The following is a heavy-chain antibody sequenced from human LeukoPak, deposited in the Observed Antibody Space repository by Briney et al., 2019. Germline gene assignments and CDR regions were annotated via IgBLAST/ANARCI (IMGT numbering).Heavy chain of an antibody. CDR2: ISAYNGNT. D-gene: IGHD5-18*01. J-gene: IGHJ3*02. Sequence: ASVKVFCKASGYTFTNYAMHWVRQAPGQGLEWMGWISAYNGNTYYAQKLQGRVTMTTDTSTSTAYMELRSLRSDDTAVYYCARDWDTVMVTDTFDIWGQGTVVTVSS. CDR1: GYTFTNYA. V-gene: IGHV1-18*01. CDR3: ARDWDTVMVTDTFDI.